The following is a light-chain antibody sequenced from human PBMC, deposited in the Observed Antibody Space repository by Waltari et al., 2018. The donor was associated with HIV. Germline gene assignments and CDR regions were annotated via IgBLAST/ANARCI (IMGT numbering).Light chain of an antibody. Sequence: DIQMTQSPSSLSASVGDRVTITCRASQGISKSLAWYQQKPGKVPELLIYGASTLQSGVPSRFSGSGSGTDFTLTISSLQPEDVATYYCQKSNSAPPYTFGHGTKLEIK. V-gene: IGKV1-27*01. CDR2: GAS. CDR3: QKSNSAPPYT. CDR1: QGISKS. J-gene: IGKJ2*01.